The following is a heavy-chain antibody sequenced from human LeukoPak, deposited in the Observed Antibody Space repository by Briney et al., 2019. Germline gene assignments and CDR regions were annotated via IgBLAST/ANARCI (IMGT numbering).Heavy chain of an antibody. CDR3: ARQDRPDGYNLVGDAFDI. D-gene: IGHD5-24*01. Sequence: ASVKVSCKASGYTFTSYGISWVRQAPGQGLECMGWISAYNGNTNYAQKLQSRVTMTTDTSTSTAYMELRSLRSDDTAVYYCARQDRPDGYNLVGDAFDIWGQGTMVTVSS. J-gene: IGHJ3*02. CDR2: ISAYNGNT. CDR1: GYTFTSYG. V-gene: IGHV1-18*01.